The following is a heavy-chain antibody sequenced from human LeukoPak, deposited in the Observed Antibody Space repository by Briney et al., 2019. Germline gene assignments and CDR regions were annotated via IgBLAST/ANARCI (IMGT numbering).Heavy chain of an antibody. D-gene: IGHD1-26*01. CDR2: IYPSGST. V-gene: IGHV4-4*07. CDR3: ARENSGSYREFDY. Sequence: SETLSLTCTVSGGSISSYYWTWIRQPAGKGLEWSGRIYPSGSTNYNPSLKSRVTMSVDTYKNQFSLKLRSVTAAHTAVYYCARENSGSYREFDYWGQGTLVTVYS. CDR1: GGSISSYY. J-gene: IGHJ4*02.